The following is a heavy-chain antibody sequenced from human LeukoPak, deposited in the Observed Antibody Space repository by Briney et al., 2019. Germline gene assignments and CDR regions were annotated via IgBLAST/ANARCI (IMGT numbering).Heavy chain of an antibody. D-gene: IGHD6-19*01. CDR1: GGSISSYY. J-gene: IGHJ3*02. Sequence: SETLSLTCTVSGGSISSYYWSWIRQPAGKGLEWIGRIYISGSGSTNYNPSLKSRVTMSVDTSKNQFSLKLSSVTAADTAVYYCARDPAPPLIAVAGDDAFDIWGQGTMVTVSS. CDR3: ARDPAPPLIAVAGDDAFDI. CDR2: IYISGSGST. V-gene: IGHV4-4*07.